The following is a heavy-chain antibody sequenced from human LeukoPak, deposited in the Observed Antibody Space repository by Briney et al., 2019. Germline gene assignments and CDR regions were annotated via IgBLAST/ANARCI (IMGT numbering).Heavy chain of an antibody. CDR3: ARDAGYGGNSDY. Sequence: PGGSLRLSCAASGFTFNMYWMTWVRQAPGKGLESVAYINKDGSDKYYVDSVKGRFTVSRDNAKNSLYLQMNSQRAEDTAVYYCARDAGYGGNSDYWGQGTLVTVSS. J-gene: IGHJ4*02. V-gene: IGHV3-7*01. D-gene: IGHD4-23*01. CDR2: INKDGSDK. CDR1: GFTFNMYW.